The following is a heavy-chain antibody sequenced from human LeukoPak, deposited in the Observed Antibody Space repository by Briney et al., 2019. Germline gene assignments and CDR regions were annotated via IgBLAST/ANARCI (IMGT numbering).Heavy chain of an antibody. D-gene: IGHD5-18*01. CDR3: AGGSSSYGY. J-gene: IGHJ4*02. CDR2: MNPNSGNT. Sequence: ASVKVSCKASGGTFSSYAISWVRQATGQGLEWMGWMNPNSGNTGYAQKFQGRVTMTRNTSISTAYMELSSLRSEDTAVYYCAGGSSSYGYWSQGTLVTVSS. V-gene: IGHV1-8*02. CDR1: GGTFSSYA.